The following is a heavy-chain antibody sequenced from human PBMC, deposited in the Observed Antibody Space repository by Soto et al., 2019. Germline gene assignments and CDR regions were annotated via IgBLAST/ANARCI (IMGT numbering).Heavy chain of an antibody. J-gene: IGHJ6*02. V-gene: IGHV3-49*04. CDR1: GFTFGDYA. CDR3: TRDANLPYYYYGMDV. CDR2: IRSKAYGGTT. Sequence: QPGGSLRLSCTASGFTFGDYAMSWVRQAPGKGLEWVGFIRSKAYGGTTEYAASVKGRFTISRDDSKSIAYLQMNSLKTEDTAVYYCTRDANLPYYYYGMDVWGQGTTVTVSS.